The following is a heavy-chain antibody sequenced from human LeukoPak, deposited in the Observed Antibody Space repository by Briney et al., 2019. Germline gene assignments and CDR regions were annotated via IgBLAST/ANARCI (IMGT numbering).Heavy chain of an antibody. CDR3: ARVSSSRWYFDF. J-gene: IGHJ4*02. CDR2: IFPGDSDT. CDR1: GYSFTTYW. D-gene: IGHD6-13*01. Sequence: GESLKVSCKVSGYSFTTYWIGWVRQVPGKGLEWMAIIFPGDSDTRNSPSFQGQVTISADTAYLQWSSLEASDTAMYYCARVSSSRWYFDFWGQGTLVTVSS. V-gene: IGHV5-51*01.